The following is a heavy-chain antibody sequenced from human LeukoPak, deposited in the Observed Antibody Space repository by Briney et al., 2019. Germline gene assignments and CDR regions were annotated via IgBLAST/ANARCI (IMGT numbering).Heavy chain of an antibody. CDR3: ARGNSYAIDY. V-gene: IGHV3-7*04. J-gene: IGHJ4*02. Sequence: SGGSLRLSCAASGFTFSSYWMSWVRQAPGRGLECVANIKQDESQKYYVDSVKGRFTISRDNAKNSLYLQMNSLRAEDTAVYYCARGNSYAIDYWGQGTLVTVST. CDR2: IKQDESQK. CDR1: GFTFSSYW. D-gene: IGHD5-18*01.